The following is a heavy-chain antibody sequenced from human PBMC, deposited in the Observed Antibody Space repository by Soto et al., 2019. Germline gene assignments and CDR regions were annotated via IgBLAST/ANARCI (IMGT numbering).Heavy chain of an antibody. CDR2: ISGSGGST. V-gene: IGHV3-23*01. D-gene: IGHD6-13*01. CDR3: AKDSLSSSWYGNWFDP. Sequence: PGGSLRLSCAASGFTFSSYAMSWVRQAPGKGLEWVSAISGSGGSTYHADSVKGRFTISRDNSKNTLYLQMNSLRAEDTAVYYCAKDSLSSSWYGNWFDPWGQGTLVTVSS. CDR1: GFTFSSYA. J-gene: IGHJ5*02.